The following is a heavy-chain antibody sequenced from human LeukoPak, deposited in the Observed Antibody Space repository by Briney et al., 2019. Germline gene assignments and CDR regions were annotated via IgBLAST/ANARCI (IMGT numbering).Heavy chain of an antibody. Sequence: GGSLRLSCAASGFTFSNYAMSWVRQAPGKGLEWVSVIGATGGSAYYADSVKGRFTISRDNSKNMLYLKMNSLRDEDTAVYYCAKSSGFGAARYYFDYWGQGTLVTVSS. V-gene: IGHV3-23*01. CDR2: IGATGGSA. CDR1: GFTFSNYA. D-gene: IGHD3-16*01. CDR3: AKSSGFGAARYYFDY. J-gene: IGHJ4*02.